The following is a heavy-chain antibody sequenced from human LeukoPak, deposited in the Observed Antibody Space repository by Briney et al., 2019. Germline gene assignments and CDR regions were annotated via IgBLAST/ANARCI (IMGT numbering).Heavy chain of an antibody. CDR1: GFTVSSNY. J-gene: IGHJ4*02. CDR3: ARGLYGDSYYFDY. V-gene: IGHV3-66*01. Sequence: PGGSLRLSCAASGFTVSSNYMSWVRQAPGRGLEWVSVIYSGGSTYYADSVKGRFTISRDNSKNTLYLQMNSLRAEDTAVYYCARGLYGDSYYFDYWGQGTLVTVSS. CDR2: IYSGGST. D-gene: IGHD4-17*01.